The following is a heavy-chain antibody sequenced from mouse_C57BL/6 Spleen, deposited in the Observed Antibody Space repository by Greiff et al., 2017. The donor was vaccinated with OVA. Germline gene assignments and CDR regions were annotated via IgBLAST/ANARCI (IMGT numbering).Heavy chain of an antibody. CDR2: INPGSGGT. D-gene: IGHD2-12*01. CDR3: ARDGLTRYYFDY. CDR1: GYAFTNYL. V-gene: IGHV1-54*01. J-gene: IGHJ2*01. Sequence: VQLQQSGAELVRPGTSVKVSCKASGYAFTNYLIEWVKQRPGQGLAWIGVINPGSGGTNYNEKFKGKATLTADKSSSTAYMQLSSLTSEDSAVYFCARDGLTRYYFDYWGQGTTLTVSS.